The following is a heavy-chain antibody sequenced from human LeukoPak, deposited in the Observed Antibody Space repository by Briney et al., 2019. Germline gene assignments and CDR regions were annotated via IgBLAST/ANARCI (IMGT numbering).Heavy chain of an antibody. Sequence: ASVKVSCKASGYTFTSYGISWVRQAPGQGLEWMGWISAYNGNTNYAQKLQGRVTMTTDTSTSTAYMELRSLRSDDTAVYYCARVSYYDSSGAFDIWGRGTMVTVSS. D-gene: IGHD3-22*01. V-gene: IGHV1-18*01. J-gene: IGHJ3*02. CDR2: ISAYNGNT. CDR3: ARVSYYDSSGAFDI. CDR1: GYTFTSYG.